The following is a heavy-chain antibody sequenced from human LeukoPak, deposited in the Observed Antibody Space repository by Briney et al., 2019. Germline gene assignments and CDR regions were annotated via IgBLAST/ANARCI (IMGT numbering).Heavy chain of an antibody. CDR1: GFTFSSYS. V-gene: IGHV3-21*01. J-gene: IGHJ4*02. Sequence: GGSLRLSCAASGFTFSSYSMNWVRQAPGKGLGWVSSISSSSSYIDYADSVKGRFTISRDNAKNPLYLQMNSLRAEDTAVYYCARDHFPYDSSGYYYLWGQGTLVTVSS. D-gene: IGHD3-22*01. CDR2: ISSSSSYI. CDR3: ARDHFPYDSSGYYYL.